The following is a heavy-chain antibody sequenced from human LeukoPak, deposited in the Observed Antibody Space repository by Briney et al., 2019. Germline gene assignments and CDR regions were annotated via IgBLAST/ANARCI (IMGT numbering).Heavy chain of an antibody. D-gene: IGHD2-15*01. J-gene: IGHJ4*02. CDR2: MNPNSGNT. V-gene: IGHV1-8*01. CDR3: ARADCSGGSCYSLY. CDR1: GYTFTSYD. Sequence: ASVKVSCKASGYTFTSYDINWVRQATGQGLEWMGWMNPNSGNTGYAQKFQGRVTMTRNTSISTAYMELSSLRSDDTAVYYCARADCSGGSCYSLYWGQGTLVTVSS.